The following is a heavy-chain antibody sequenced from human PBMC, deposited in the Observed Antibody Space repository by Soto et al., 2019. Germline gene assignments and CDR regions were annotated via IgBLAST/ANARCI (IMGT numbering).Heavy chain of an antibody. V-gene: IGHV1-18*01. CDR3: ARDRRVAVAGRNEY. CDR2: ISAYNGNT. CDR1: GYTFTSYG. D-gene: IGHD6-19*01. Sequence: QVQLVQSGAEVKKPGASVKVSCKASGYTFTSYGISWVRQAPGQGLEWMGWISAYNGNTNYAQQLQGRDTMTTDTSTITAYMALRSPRSDDTAVYSCARDRRVAVAGRNEYWGQGTLVTVCS. J-gene: IGHJ4*02.